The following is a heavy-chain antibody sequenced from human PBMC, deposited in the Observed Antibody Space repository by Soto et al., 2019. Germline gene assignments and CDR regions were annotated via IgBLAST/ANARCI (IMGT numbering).Heavy chain of an antibody. D-gene: IGHD3-3*01. CDR2: IYYSGST. CDR1: GGSISSGDYY. CDR3: ARATIFGVVIFDY. V-gene: IGHV4-30-4*01. Sequence: SETLSLTCTVSGGSISSGDYYWSWIRQPPGKGLEWIGYIYYSGSTYYNPSLKSRVTISVDTSKNQFSLKLSSVTAADTAVYYCARATIFGVVIFDYWGRGTLVTVSS. J-gene: IGHJ4*02.